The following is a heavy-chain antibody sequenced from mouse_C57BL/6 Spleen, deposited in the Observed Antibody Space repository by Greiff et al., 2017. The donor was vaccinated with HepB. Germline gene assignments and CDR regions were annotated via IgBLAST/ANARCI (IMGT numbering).Heavy chain of an antibody. V-gene: IGHV1-54*01. CDR3: ARSGGNYPLYAMDY. Sequence: LVESGAELVRPGTSVKVSCKASGYAFTNYLIEWVKQRPGQGLEWIGVINPGSGGTNYNEKFKGKATLTADKSSSTAYMQLSSLTSEDSAVYFCARSGGNYPLYAMDYWGQGTSVTVSS. CDR1: GYAFTNYL. CDR2: INPGSGGT. D-gene: IGHD2-1*01. J-gene: IGHJ4*01.